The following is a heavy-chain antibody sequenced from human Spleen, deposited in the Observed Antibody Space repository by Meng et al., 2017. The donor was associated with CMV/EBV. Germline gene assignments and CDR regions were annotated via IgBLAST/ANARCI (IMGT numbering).Heavy chain of an antibody. CDR2: IYYSGST. CDR1: GGSISSSTYY. J-gene: IGHJ4*02. V-gene: IGHV4-39*01. Sequence: SETLSLTCTVSGGSISSSTYYWSWIRQPPGKGLEWIGNIYYSGSTYYTPSLRSRVTISVDTSKNHFSLKLNSVTAADTAVYYCAIHLRDKWSGEPIDYWGQGTLVTVSS. D-gene: IGHD3-3*01. CDR3: AIHLRDKWSGEPIDY.